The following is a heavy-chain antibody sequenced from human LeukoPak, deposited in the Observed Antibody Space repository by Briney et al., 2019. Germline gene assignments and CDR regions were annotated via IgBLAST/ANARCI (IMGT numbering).Heavy chain of an antibody. D-gene: IGHD2/OR15-2a*01. V-gene: IGHV3-49*04. J-gene: IGHJ6*02. CDR2: IRRETNGGTT. Sequence: AGGSLRLSCTASGFGFGDYGLNWVRQAPGKGLEWVSFIRRETNGGTTEYAASVKGRFSMSRDDSKSIAYLQMNSLKAEDTAVYFCARDGREYSDYGMGVWGQGTTVIVSS. CDR3: ARDGREYSDYGMGV. CDR1: GFGFGDYG.